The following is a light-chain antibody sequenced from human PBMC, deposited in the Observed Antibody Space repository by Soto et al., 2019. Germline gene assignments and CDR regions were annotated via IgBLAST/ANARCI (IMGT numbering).Light chain of an antibody. CDR2: AAS. CDR1: QTISGY. J-gene: IGKJ1*01. Sequence: DIQMTQSPSALSASVGDRVTITYRASQTISGYLSWYQQKPGKAPKLLIYAASTLQSGVPLRFSGSGSGTDFTLTISCLQSEDFATYYCQQYYSYPRTFGQGTKVDIK. V-gene: IGKV1-39*01. CDR3: QQYYSYPRT.